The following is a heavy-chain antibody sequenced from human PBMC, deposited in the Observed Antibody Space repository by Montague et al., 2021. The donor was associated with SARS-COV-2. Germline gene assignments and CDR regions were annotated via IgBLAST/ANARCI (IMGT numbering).Heavy chain of an antibody. J-gene: IGHJ4*02. CDR2: INHSGST. CDR1: GGSFSGHY. CDR3: SRGARQGYGFRLGSFDY. Sequence: SETLSLTCAVYGGSFSGHYWNWIRQPPGKGLEWIGEINHSGSTNNNPYLKSRVTMSVDTSKNQFSLKLSPVTDAATAVYYCSRGARQGYGFRLGSFDYWGQGTLVTVSS. V-gene: IGHV4-34*01. D-gene: IGHD3-10*01.